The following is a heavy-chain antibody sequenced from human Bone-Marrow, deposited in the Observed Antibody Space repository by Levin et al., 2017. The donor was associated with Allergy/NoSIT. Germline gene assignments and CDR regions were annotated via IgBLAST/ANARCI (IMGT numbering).Heavy chain of an antibody. J-gene: IGHJ2*01. D-gene: IGHD1-26*01. Sequence: SETLSLTCAVYTGSFSGYYWTWIRQPPGLGLEWIGEINQSGSANCNPSLKSRVTISLDTSKNQFSLKLTSVTAADTAFYYCARGIVGATPGPGYFDLWGRGTLVTVSS. V-gene: IGHV4-34*01. CDR2: INQSGSA. CDR1: TGSFSGYY. CDR3: ARGIVGATPGPGYFDL.